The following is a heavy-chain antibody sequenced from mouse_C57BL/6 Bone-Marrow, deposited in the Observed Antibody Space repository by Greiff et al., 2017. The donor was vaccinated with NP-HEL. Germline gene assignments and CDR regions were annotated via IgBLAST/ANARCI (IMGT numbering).Heavy chain of an antibody. CDR1: GYTFTDYY. CDR3: ARKNYSNYEAWFAY. J-gene: IGHJ3*01. Sequence: QVQLQQSGAELVRPGASVKLSCKASGYTFTDYYINWVKQRPGQGLEWIARIYPGSGNTYYNEKFKGKATLTAEKSSSTAYMQLSSLTSEDSAVYFCARKNYSNYEAWFAYWGQGTLVTVSA. V-gene: IGHV1-76*01. CDR2: IYPGSGNT. D-gene: IGHD2-5*01.